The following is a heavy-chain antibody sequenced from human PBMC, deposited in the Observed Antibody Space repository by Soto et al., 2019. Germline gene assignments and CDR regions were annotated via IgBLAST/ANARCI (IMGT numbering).Heavy chain of an antibody. CDR3: ARQDYSTTWYLNY. Sequence: VQLLESGGGVVQPGGSLRLSCAASGFTFSAYAMTWVRQAPGKGLEWVSVISGSAGATYYADSVKGRFTISRDNSKNTLYLQMNSLRAEDTAVYYCARQDYSTTWYLNYWGQGTLVTVSS. J-gene: IGHJ4*02. D-gene: IGHD6-13*01. CDR1: GFTFSAYA. V-gene: IGHV3-23*01. CDR2: ISGSAGAT.